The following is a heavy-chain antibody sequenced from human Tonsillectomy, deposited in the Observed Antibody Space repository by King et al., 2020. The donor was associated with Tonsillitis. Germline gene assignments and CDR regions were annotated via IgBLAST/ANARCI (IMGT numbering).Heavy chain of an antibody. CDR2: TRNKANSYTT. CDR3: ARVISYGGSRDGALDI. J-gene: IGHJ3*02. V-gene: IGHV3-72*01. CDR1: GFSFSDHY. D-gene: IGHD5-24*01. Sequence: EVQLVESGGGLVQPGGSLRLSCAASGFSFSDHYMDWVRQAPGKGLEWVGRTRNKANSYTTEYAASVKGRFTISRDDSKNSLYLQMNSLKTEDTAVYYCARVISYGGSRDGALDIWGQGTMVTVSS.